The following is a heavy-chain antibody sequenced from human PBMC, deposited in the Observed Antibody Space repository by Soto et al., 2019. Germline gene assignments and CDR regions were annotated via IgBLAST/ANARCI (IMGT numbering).Heavy chain of an antibody. V-gene: IGHV3-23*01. J-gene: IGHJ4*02. CDR3: AKAGLRYFDWLLGTNYFDY. Sequence: GGSLRLSCAASGFTFSSYAMSWVRQAPGKGLEWVSAISGSGGSTYYADSVKGRFTISRDNSKNTLYLQMNSLRAEDTAVYYCAKAGLRYFDWLLGTNYFDYWGQGTLVTVSS. CDR2: ISGSGGST. D-gene: IGHD3-9*01. CDR1: GFTFSSYA.